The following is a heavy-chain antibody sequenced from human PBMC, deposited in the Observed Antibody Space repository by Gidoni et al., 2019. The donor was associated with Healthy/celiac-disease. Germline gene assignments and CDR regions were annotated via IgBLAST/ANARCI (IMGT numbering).Heavy chain of an antibody. Sequence: EVQLVEYGAGLVQPGGSLRLSCAASGFTFSSYWMHWVRQAPGKGLVWVSRIHSDGGSTSYAASVKGRFTISRDNAKNTLYLQMNSLRAEDTAVYYCARASSIAARPLDYWGQGTLVTVSS. CDR3: ARASSIAARPLDY. CDR2: IHSDGGST. J-gene: IGHJ4*02. D-gene: IGHD6-6*01. V-gene: IGHV3-74*01. CDR1: GFTFSSYW.